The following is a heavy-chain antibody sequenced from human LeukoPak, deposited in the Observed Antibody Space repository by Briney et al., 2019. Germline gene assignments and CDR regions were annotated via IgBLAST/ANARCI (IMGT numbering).Heavy chain of an antibody. CDR1: GFTVSSNY. Sequence: PGGSLRLSCAASGFTVSSNYMSWVRQDPGKGLEWVSIIYSGGYAYYADSVKGRFTISRDNSKNTLYLQMNSLRAEDTAVYYCARNRGYYYYYMDVWAKGTTVTVSS. J-gene: IGHJ6*03. CDR2: IYSGGYA. CDR3: ARNRGYYYYYMDV. V-gene: IGHV3-53*01.